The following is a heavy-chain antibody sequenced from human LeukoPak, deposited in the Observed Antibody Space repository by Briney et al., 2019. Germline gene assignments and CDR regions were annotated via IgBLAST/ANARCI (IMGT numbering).Heavy chain of an antibody. Sequence: GTSVKVSCKASGYTFIGYYIHWVRQAPGQGLEWMGWMNPNSDGTNYAQKFQGRVTMTRDTSISTAYMELNRLRSADTAVYYCGRAILGWGSGDCDYWGQGTLVTVSS. CDR3: GRAILGWGSGDCDY. CDR1: GYTFIGYY. D-gene: IGHD3-10*01. J-gene: IGHJ4*02. CDR2: MNPNSDGT. V-gene: IGHV1-2*02.